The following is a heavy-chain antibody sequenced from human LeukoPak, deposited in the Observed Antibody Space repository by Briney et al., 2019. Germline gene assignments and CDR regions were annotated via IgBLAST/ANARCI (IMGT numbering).Heavy chain of an antibody. V-gene: IGHV1-3*01. Sequence: ASVKVSCKASGYTFTSYAMHWVRQAPGQRLEWMGWINAGNGNTKYSQKFQGRVTITRDTSASTAYMELSSLRSEDTAVYYCAKGGRYCTNGVCWITDYWGQGTLVTVSS. CDR3: AKGGRYCTNGVCWITDY. CDR1: GYTFTSYA. J-gene: IGHJ4*02. CDR2: INAGNGNT. D-gene: IGHD2-8*01.